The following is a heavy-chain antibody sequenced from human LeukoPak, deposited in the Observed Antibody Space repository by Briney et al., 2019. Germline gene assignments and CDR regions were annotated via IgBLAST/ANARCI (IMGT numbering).Heavy chain of an antibody. D-gene: IGHD2-2*01. J-gene: IGHJ3*02. CDR1: GGSFSGYY. CDR3: ARGSVVAKSIPYAFDI. V-gene: IGHV4-34*01. CDR2: INHSGST. Sequence: SETLSLTCAVYGGSFSGYYWSWIRQPPGKGLEWIGEINHSGSTNYNPSLKSRVTISVDTSKNQFSLKLSSVTAADTAVYYCARGSVVAKSIPYAFDIWGQGTMVTVPS.